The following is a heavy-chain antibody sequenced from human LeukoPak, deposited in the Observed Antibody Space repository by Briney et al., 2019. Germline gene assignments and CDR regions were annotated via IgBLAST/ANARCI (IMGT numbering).Heavy chain of an antibody. CDR2: IYYSGST. CDR3: ARVGHSGYDPYYYYYMDV. CDR1: GGSISSYY. D-gene: IGHD5-12*01. J-gene: IGHJ6*03. V-gene: IGHV4-59*01. Sequence: SETLSLTCTVSGGSISSYYWSWIRQPPGKGLEWIGYIYYSGSTNYNPSLKSRVTISVDTSKNQFSLTLSSVTAADTAVYYCARVGHSGYDPYYYYYMDVWGKGTTVTVSS.